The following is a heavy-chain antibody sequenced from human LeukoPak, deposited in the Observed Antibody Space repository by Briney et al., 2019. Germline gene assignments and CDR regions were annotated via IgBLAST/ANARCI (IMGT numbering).Heavy chain of an antibody. CDR1: GFSFSSYS. D-gene: IGHD5-24*01. Sequence: GGSLRLSCAASGFSFSSYSMHWVRQAPGKGLVWVSRIYADGSGTSYADSVKGRFIISRDNAKNTLYVQMNSLGAEDSAIYYCARGNNYAQDYWGQGTLVTVSS. CDR2: IYADGSGT. CDR3: ARGNNYAQDY. J-gene: IGHJ4*02. V-gene: IGHV3-74*01.